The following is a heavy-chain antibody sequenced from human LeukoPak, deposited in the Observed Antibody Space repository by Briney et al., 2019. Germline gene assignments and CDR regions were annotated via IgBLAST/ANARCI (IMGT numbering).Heavy chain of an antibody. Sequence: SETLSLTCTVSGYSINSGYYWGWLRQPPGKGLEWIGSIHHSESTYYNPSLKSRVTVSVDTSKNQFSLKLSSVTAADTAVYYCATAAAGTFDHWGQGTLVTVSS. CDR3: ATAAAGTFDH. CDR2: IHHSEST. D-gene: IGHD6-13*01. CDR1: GYSINSGYY. V-gene: IGHV4-38-2*02. J-gene: IGHJ4*02.